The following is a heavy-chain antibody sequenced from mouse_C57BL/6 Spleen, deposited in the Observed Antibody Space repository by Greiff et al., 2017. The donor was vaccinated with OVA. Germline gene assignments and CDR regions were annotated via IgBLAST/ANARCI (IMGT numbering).Heavy chain of an antibody. CDR1: GYTFTSYW. Sequence: QVQLKQPGTELVKPGASVKLSCKASGYTFTSYWMHWVKQRPGQGLEWIGNINPSNGGTNYNEKFKSKATLTVDKSSSTAYMQLSSLTSEDSAVYYCARLGNYVDYAMDYWGQGTSVTVSS. CDR2: INPSNGGT. D-gene: IGHD2-1*01. CDR3: ARLGNYVDYAMDY. V-gene: IGHV1-53*01. J-gene: IGHJ4*01.